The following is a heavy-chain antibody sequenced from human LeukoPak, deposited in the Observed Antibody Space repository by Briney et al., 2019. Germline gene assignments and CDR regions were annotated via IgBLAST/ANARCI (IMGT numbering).Heavy chain of an antibody. J-gene: IGHJ5*02. CDR3: AKDPRANWISGWSDP. CDR1: GFTFSNYA. V-gene: IGHV3-23*01. D-gene: IGHD1-20*01. Sequence: PGGSLRLSCAASGFTFSNYAMSWVRQAPGKGLGWVSAISGSDGSTYYADSVKGRFTISRDNSKNTLNLQMNSLRAEDTAVYFCAKDPRANWISGWSDPWGQGTLVTVSS. CDR2: ISGSDGST.